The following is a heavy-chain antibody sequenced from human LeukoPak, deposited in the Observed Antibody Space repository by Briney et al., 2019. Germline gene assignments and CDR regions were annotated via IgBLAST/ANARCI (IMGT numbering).Heavy chain of an antibody. CDR3: ATSTYSSSPS. CDR2: INEDASKK. D-gene: IGHD6-6*01. Sequence: QPGGSLRLSWAASGFTFSNYWMIWVRQAPGKGLEWVANINEDASKKYYVDSVEGRFTISRDDAKNSLYLQMNSLRAEATAMSYCATSTYSSSPSWGQGTLVTVSS. CDR1: GFTFSNYW. V-gene: IGHV3-7*01. J-gene: IGHJ5*02.